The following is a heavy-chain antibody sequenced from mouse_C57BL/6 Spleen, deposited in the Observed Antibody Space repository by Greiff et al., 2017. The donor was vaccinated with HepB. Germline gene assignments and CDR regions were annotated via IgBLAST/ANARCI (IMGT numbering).Heavy chain of an antibody. Sequence: VQLQQSGPELVKPGASVKISCKASGYAFSSSWMNWVKQRPGQGLEWIGRIYPGDGDTNYNGKFKGKATLTADKSSSTAYMQLSSLTSEDSAVYFCAKAYSDDRSYHYAMDYWGQGTSVTVSS. J-gene: IGHJ4*01. V-gene: IGHV1-82*01. CDR1: GYAFSSSW. D-gene: IGHD1-1*01. CDR3: AKAYSDDRSYHYAMDY. CDR2: IYPGDGDT.